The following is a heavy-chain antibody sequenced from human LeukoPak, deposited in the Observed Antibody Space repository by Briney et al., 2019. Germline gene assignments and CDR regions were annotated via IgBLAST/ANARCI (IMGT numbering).Heavy chain of an antibody. CDR2: ISGSGGST. J-gene: IGHJ4*02. D-gene: IGHD3-22*01. CDR1: GFTFSSYA. Sequence: GGSLRLTCAASGFTFSSYAMSWVRQAPGKGLEWVSAISGSGGSTYYADSVKGRFTISRDNSKNTLYLQMNSLRAEDTAVYYCAKDLYYYDSSGYHIRDYWGQGTLVTVSS. V-gene: IGHV3-23*01. CDR3: AKDLYYYDSSGYHIRDY.